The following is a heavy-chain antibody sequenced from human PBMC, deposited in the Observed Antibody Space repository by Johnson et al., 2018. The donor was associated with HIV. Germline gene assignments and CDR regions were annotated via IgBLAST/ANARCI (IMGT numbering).Heavy chain of an antibody. CDR1: SNY. V-gene: IGHV3-66*02. J-gene: IGHJ3*02. CDR2: IYSGGST. CDR3: AKGIAAPHDAFDI. D-gene: IGHD6-6*01. Sequence: EVQLVESGGGLVQPGGSLRLSCVGSSNYKSWVRQAPGKGLEWVSVIYSGGSTYYADSVKGRFTISRDNSKNTLYLQMNSLRAEDTAVYYCAKGIAAPHDAFDIWGQGTMVTVSS.